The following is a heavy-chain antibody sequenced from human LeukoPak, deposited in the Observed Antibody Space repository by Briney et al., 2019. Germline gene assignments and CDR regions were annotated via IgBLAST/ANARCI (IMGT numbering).Heavy chain of an antibody. V-gene: IGHV4-59*08. CDR1: GGSISSYY. Sequence: SETLSLTCTVSGGSISSYYWSWIRQPPGKGLEWIGYIYYSGSTNYNPSLKSRVTISVDTFKNQFSLKLSSVTAADTAVYYCARGLLRFGEQKILFDPWGQGTLVAVSS. CDR2: IYYSGST. D-gene: IGHD3-10*01. CDR3: ARGLLRFGEQKILFDP. J-gene: IGHJ5*02.